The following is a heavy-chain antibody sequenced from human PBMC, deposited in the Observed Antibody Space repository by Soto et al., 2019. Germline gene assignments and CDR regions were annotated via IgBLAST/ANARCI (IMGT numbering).Heavy chain of an antibody. D-gene: IGHD3-10*01. CDR1: GGSFSGYY. CDR3: ARGIGFANRAIDY. J-gene: IGHJ4*02. V-gene: IGHV4-34*01. Sequence: PSETLSLTCAVYGGSFSGYYWSWIRQPPGKGLEWIGEINHSGSTNYNPSLKSRVTISVDTSKSQISLNLKSVTAADTAVYYCARGIGFANRAIDYWGQGTLVTVSS. CDR2: INHSGST.